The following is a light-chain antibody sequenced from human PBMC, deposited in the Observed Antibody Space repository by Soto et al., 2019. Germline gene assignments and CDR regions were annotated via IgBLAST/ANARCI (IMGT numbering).Light chain of an antibody. CDR1: QSVSSN. V-gene: IGKV3-15*01. CDR2: GAS. J-gene: IGKJ2*01. Sequence: EIVMTQSPATLSVSPGERATLSCRASQSVSSNLAWYQQKPGQAPRLLIYGASTRATGIPAGFSGSGSGTEFTLTISSLQSEDFAVYYCQQYNNWPHTFGQGTKLEI. CDR3: QQYNNWPHT.